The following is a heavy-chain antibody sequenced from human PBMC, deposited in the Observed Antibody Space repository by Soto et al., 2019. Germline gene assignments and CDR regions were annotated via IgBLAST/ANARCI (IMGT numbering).Heavy chain of an antibody. V-gene: IGHV3-23*01. CDR1: GFTFSSYA. D-gene: IGHD3-22*01. CDR3: AKGSQMIVVVITIDY. CDR2: ISGSGGST. Sequence: LRLSCAASGFTFSSYAMSWVRQAPGKGLEWVSAISGSGGSTYYADSVKGRFTISRDNSKNTLYLQMNSLRAEDTAVYYCAKGSQMIVVVITIDYWGQGTLVTVSS. J-gene: IGHJ4*02.